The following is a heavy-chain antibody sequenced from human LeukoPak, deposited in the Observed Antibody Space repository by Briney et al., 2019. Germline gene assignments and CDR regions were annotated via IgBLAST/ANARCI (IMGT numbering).Heavy chain of an antibody. Sequence: GRSLRLSCAASGFTFDDYATHWVRQAPGKGLEWVSGISWSSGSIGYADSVKGRFTISRDNAKNSLYLQMHSLRPEDTALYYCAKAPSWQYYFDYYGQGTLVTVSS. D-gene: IGHD3-16*01. CDR3: AKAPSWQYYFDY. V-gene: IGHV3-9*01. CDR1: GFTFDDYA. CDR2: ISWSSGSI. J-gene: IGHJ4*02.